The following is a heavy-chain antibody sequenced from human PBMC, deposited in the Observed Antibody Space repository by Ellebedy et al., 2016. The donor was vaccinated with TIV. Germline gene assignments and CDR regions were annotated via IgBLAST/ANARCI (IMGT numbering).Heavy chain of an antibody. Sequence: ESLKISCVASGFTFSSYAMSWVRQAPGKGLEWVSTISAGCGSAYSAESVKGRFSISSDNSRKFLYLQMNSLRVEDTAVYYCAKATAVADYYFDYWGQGTLVTVSS. V-gene: IGHV3-23*01. CDR2: ISAGCGSA. J-gene: IGHJ4*02. CDR3: AKATAVADYYFDY. CDR1: GFTFSSYA. D-gene: IGHD6-19*01.